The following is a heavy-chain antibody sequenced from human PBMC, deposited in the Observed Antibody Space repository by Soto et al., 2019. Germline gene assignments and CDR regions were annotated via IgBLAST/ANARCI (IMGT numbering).Heavy chain of an antibody. V-gene: IGHV4-4*07. Sequence: SETLSLTCTVSGGSISSYYWSWIRQPAGKGLEWIGRIYTSGSTNYNPSLKGRVTMSVDTSKNQFSLKLSSVTAADTAVYYCARDLWFGESLGFDPWGQGTLVTVSS. D-gene: IGHD3-10*01. J-gene: IGHJ5*02. CDR3: ARDLWFGESLGFDP. CDR2: IYTSGST. CDR1: GGSISSYY.